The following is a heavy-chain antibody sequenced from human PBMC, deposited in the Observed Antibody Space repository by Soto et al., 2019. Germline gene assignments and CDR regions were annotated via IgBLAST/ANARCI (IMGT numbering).Heavy chain of an antibody. Sequence: PGGSLRLSCADSGFSFSDYYITWIRQAPVTGLEWVSYMSGRTNSIYYSDSVRGRFTISRDNAKTSVYLQMDDLRAEDTALYYCARAWYCSVGACNPLLYSFEYWGQGTQVTVSS. CDR3: ARAWYCSVGACNPLLYSFEY. CDR2: MSGRTNSI. V-gene: IGHV3-11*01. J-gene: IGHJ4*02. D-gene: IGHD2-15*01. CDR1: GFSFSDYY.